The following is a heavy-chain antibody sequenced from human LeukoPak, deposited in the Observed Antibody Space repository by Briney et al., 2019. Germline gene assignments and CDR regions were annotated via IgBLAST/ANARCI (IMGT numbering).Heavy chain of an antibody. J-gene: IGHJ4*02. D-gene: IGHD5-18*01. V-gene: IGHV3-53*01. CDR1: GFTVSSNY. CDR3: ARVDTAMVTFDY. CDR2: IYSGGST. Sequence: GGSLRLSCAASGFTVSSNYMSWVRQAPGKGLEWVSVIYSGGSTYYADSVKGRFTIYRDNSKNTLYLQMNSLRAEDTAVYYCARVDTAMVTFDYWGQGTLVTVSS.